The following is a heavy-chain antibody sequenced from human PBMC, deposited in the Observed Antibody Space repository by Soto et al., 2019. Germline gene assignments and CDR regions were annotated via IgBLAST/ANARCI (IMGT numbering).Heavy chain of an antibody. CDR2: INHSGST. CDR1: GGSFSGYY. J-gene: IGHJ4*02. Sequence: QVQLQQWGAGLLKPSETLSLTCAVYGGSFSGYYWTWIRQPPGTGLEWIGEINHSGSTNYNPSLKIRVSIAVDTSKNPFSLELTSVTAADTAVYYWARDKITGLFDYWGQGTLVTVSS. D-gene: IGHD2-8*02. CDR3: ARDKITGLFDY. V-gene: IGHV4-34*01.